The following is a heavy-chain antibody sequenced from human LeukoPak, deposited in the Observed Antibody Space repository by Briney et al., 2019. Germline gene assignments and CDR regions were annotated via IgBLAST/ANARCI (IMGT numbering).Heavy chain of an antibody. CDR1: GASISRGGYY. V-gene: IGHV4-31*03. J-gene: IGHJ4*02. Sequence: TLSLTCNVSGASISRGGYYWSWIRQLPGKGLEWIGYIFYSGSTYYNPSLKSRLTMSVDTSKNHFSLNLSSVTAADTAVYYCAGALFSSGWSGIAHWGQGTLVTVSS. CDR3: AGALFSSGWSGIAH. CDR2: IFYSGST. D-gene: IGHD6-19*01.